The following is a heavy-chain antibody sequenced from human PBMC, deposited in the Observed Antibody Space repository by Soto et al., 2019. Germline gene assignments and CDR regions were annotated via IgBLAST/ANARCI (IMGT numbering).Heavy chain of an antibody. CDR3: ATPEAMDGFVFDY. J-gene: IGHJ4*02. CDR1: GGTFSSYA. V-gene: IGHV1-69*01. CDR2: IIPIFGTA. Sequence: QVQLVQSGAEVKKPGSSVKVSCKASGGTFSSYAISWVRQAPGQGLAWMGGIIPIFGTANYAQKFQGRVTITADESTRTAYMELSSLISEDTAVYYCATPEAMDGFVFDYWGQGTLVTVSS. D-gene: IGHD5-18*01.